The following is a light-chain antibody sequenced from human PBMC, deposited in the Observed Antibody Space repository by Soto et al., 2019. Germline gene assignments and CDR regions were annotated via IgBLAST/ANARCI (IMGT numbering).Light chain of an antibody. J-gene: IGLJ2*01. V-gene: IGLV2-14*03. CDR2: DVS. CDR3: CSYTSSATLEV. Sequence: QSVLTQPASVSGSPGQSITISCTGTSSDVGGYNCVSWYQHHPGKAPKLMIYDVSNRPSGVSNRFSGSESGNTASLTISGLQAEDETSYFCCSYTSSATLEVFGGGTKLTVL. CDR1: SSDVGGYNC.